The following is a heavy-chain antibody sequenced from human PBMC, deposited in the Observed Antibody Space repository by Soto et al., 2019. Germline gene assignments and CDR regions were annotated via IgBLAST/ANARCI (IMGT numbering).Heavy chain of an antibody. J-gene: IGHJ4*02. CDR2: IYWDDDK. V-gene: IGHV2-5*02. CDR1: GFSLSTSGVG. Sequence: QITLKESGPTLVKPTQTLTLTCTFSGFSLSTSGVGVGWIRQPPGKALEWLALIYWDDDKRYSPSLKSRLTITKDPSKTPVVLTMTNMDPVDTATYYCAHSEGKQQLVTYWGQGTLVTVSS. D-gene: IGHD6-13*01. CDR3: AHSEGKQQLVTY.